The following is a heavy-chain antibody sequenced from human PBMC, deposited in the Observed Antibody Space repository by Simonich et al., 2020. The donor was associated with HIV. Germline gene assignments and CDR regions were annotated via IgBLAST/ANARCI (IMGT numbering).Heavy chain of an antibody. J-gene: IGHJ4*02. V-gene: IGHV1-24*01. Sequence: QVQLVQSGAEVKKPGASVKVSCKVSGYTLTELSMHWVRQAPGKGLEWIGGFDPEDGKTFYAQKFQGRVTMTEDTSTDTASMELRSLRSEDTAVYYCATESPLYDSSGVDFCFDYWGQGTLVTVSS. CDR2: FDPEDGKT. CDR3: ATESPLYDSSGVDFCFDY. CDR1: GYTLTELS. D-gene: IGHD3-22*01.